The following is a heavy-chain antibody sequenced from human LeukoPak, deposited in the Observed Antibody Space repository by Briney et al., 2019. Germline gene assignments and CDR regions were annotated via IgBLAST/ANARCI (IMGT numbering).Heavy chain of an antibody. CDR2: IYYSGST. CDR3: ARELLAAEPNFDY. J-gene: IGHJ4*02. Sequence: SETLSLTCTVSGGSISSSSYYWGWIRQPPGKGLEWIGSIYYSGSTYYNPSLKSRVTISVDTSKNQFSPKLSSVTAADTAVYYCARELLAAEPNFDYWGQGTLVTVSS. D-gene: IGHD1-26*01. V-gene: IGHV4-39*07. CDR1: GGSISSSSYY.